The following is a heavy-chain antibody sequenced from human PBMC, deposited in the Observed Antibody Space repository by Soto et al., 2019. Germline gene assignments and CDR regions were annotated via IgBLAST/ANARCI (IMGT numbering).Heavy chain of an antibody. D-gene: IGHD1-7*01. CDR3: ARDRGWNCDY. V-gene: IGHV3-30*03. Sequence: QVQLVESGGGVVQPGRSLRVSCAASGFTFSNYGMHWVRQAPGKGLEWVALISSDGSNKYYADSVKGRFSFPRDNSKNTLYLQVNSLRPEDTAVYYCARDRGWNCDYWGQGTLVTVSS. J-gene: IGHJ4*02. CDR2: ISSDGSNK. CDR1: GFTFSNYG.